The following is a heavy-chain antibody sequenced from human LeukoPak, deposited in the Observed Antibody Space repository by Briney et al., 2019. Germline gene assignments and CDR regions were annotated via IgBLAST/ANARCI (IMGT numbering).Heavy chain of an antibody. D-gene: IGHD2-2*02. J-gene: IGHJ3*02. CDR1: GFTFSSYW. Sequence: PGGSLRLSCAASGFTFSSYWMSWVRQAPGKGLEWVSVIYSGGSTYYADSVKGRFTISRDNSKNTLYLQMNSLRAEDTAVYYCARDPGGPHTVKWDAFDIWGRGTMVTVSS. CDR2: IYSGGST. CDR3: ARDPGGPHTVKWDAFDI. V-gene: IGHV3-53*01.